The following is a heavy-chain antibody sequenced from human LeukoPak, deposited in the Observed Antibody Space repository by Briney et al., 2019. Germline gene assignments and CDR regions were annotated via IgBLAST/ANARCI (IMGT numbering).Heavy chain of an antibody. CDR3: ARSDYTNFHY. D-gene: IGHD4-11*01. CDR1: AGSISSLH. V-gene: IGHV4-59*11. Sequence: SSETLSLTCSVSAGSISSLHWSWIRQPPGKALEWIGYIYYSVSTNYNPTLKSRVTISVDTSKPQFSLKLSSVTAADTAVYSWARSDYTNFHYWGQGTLVTVSS. CDR2: IYYSVST. J-gene: IGHJ4*02.